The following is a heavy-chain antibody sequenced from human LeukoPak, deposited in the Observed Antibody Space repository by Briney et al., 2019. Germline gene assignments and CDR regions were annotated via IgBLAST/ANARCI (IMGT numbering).Heavy chain of an antibody. V-gene: IGHV3-48*02. CDR2: ISSSSSTI. D-gene: IGHD6-13*01. CDR3: ASHKTTAALFSPDY. J-gene: IGHJ4*02. CDR1: GFTFSSYS. Sequence: QSGGSLRLSCAASGFTFSSYSMNWVRQAPGKGLEWVSYISSSSSTIYYADSVKGRSTISRDNAKNSLYLQMNSLRDEDTAVYYCASHKTTAALFSPDYWGQGTLVTVSS.